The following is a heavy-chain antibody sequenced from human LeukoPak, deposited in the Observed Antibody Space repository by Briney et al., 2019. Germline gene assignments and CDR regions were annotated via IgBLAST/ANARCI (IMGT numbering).Heavy chain of an antibody. Sequence: SETLSLTCTVSGGSISSRSYWWGWIRQPPGKGLEWIGYIYYSGSTNYNPSLKSRVTISVDTSKNQFSLKLSSVTAADTAVYYCARARTIFGVVTSLNWFDPWGQGTLVTVSS. D-gene: IGHD3-3*01. CDR1: GGSISSRSYW. J-gene: IGHJ5*02. CDR2: IYYSGST. V-gene: IGHV4-61*05. CDR3: ARARTIFGVVTSLNWFDP.